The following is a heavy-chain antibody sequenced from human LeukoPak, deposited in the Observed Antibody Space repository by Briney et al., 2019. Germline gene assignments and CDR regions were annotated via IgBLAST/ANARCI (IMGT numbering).Heavy chain of an antibody. CDR1: GFTFGDYV. CDR2: IRSKSYGGTT. Sequence: PGGSLRLSCTASGFTFGDYVMSWVRQAPGKGLEWVGLIRSKSYGGTTEYAASVKGRFTISRDDSKSIAYLQMNSLKTEDTAVYYCTTGHQTTVSPYYYYYYMDVWGKGTTVTVSS. J-gene: IGHJ6*03. V-gene: IGHV3-49*04. CDR3: TTGHQTTVSPYYYYYYMDV. D-gene: IGHD4-11*01.